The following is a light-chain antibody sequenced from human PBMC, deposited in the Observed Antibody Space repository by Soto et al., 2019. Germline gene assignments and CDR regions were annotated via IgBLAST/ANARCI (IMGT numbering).Light chain of an antibody. CDR2: GVS. J-gene: IGKJ5*01. CDR1: QSVSRY. V-gene: IGKV3-20*01. Sequence: EIVLTQSPGTLSLSPGERVTLSCRASQSVSRYLAWYQQKPGQAPRLLIYGVSSRATGVPDRFSGSGSATDFSLTISRLEPEDFAVYYCQQYGSAITFGQGTRLEIK. CDR3: QQYGSAIT.